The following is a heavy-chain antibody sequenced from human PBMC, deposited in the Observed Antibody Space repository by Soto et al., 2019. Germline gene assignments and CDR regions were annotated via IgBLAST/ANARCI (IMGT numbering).Heavy chain of an antibody. CDR2: ILHDGNNK. D-gene: IGHD3-10*01. Sequence: GGSLRLSCPASGFTFSNYIMHWVRQAPGKGLEWVAMILHDGNNKYYADSVKGRFTISRDNSKNTLYLQMNSLRTEDTAIYYCARDDEDGNYWDLGYWSQGTLVTVSS. CDR1: GFTFSNYI. J-gene: IGHJ4*02. V-gene: IGHV3-30-3*01. CDR3: ARDDEDGNYWDLGY.